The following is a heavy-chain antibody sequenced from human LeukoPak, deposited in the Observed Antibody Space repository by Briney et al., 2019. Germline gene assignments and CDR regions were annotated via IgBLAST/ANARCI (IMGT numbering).Heavy chain of an antibody. CDR2: INGDGSST. CDR3: ARGDSSGYGGY. V-gene: IGHV3-74*01. CDR1: GFTFRSYW. Sequence: GGSLRLSCEASGFTFRSYWMHWVRQAPGKGLVWVSRINGDGSSTSYADSVKGRFTISRDNAKNSLYLQMNSLRAEDTAVYYCARGDSSGYGGYWGQGTLVIVSS. D-gene: IGHD3-22*01. J-gene: IGHJ4*02.